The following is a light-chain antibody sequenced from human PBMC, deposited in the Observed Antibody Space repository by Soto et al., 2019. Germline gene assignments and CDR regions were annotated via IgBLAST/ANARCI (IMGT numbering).Light chain of an antibody. CDR3: QQRQYWPPIT. CDR1: LNVNSY. J-gene: IGKJ5*01. CDR2: DAS. V-gene: IGKV3-11*01. Sequence: EAVLTRSPATLSLSPGEGATLSCRASLNVNSYLAWYQQKPGQAPRLLLYDASNRAAGIPARFSGSGGATDFTPTISSLEPEDFAIYYCQQRQYWPPITFGQGTRLEIK.